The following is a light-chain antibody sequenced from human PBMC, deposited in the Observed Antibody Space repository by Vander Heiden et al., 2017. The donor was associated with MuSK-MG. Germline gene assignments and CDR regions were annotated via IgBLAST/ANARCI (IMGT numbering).Light chain of an antibody. CDR2: TTS. CDR3: QQSDRTPQT. CDR1: QRVTSY. J-gene: IGKJ1*01. Sequence: DIQMTQSPSSLSASVGDRVTITCRTSQRVTSYLNWYQHKPGKAPKVLIYTTSHLQSGVPSRFSGGGSATNFTLTISSLQPEDFATYYCQQSDRTPQTFGQGTKVEIK. V-gene: IGKV1-39*01.